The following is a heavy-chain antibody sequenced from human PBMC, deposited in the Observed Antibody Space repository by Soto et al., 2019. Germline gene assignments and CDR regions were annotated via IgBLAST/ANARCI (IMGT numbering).Heavy chain of an antibody. CDR3: ARGGGYYDILTGPRGFDP. D-gene: IGHD3-9*01. J-gene: IGHJ5*02. Sequence: GGSLRLSCAASGFTFSSYDMHWVRQVTGKGLEWVSAIGTAGDTYYPGSVKGRFTISRENAKNSLYLQMNSLKAGDTAVYYCARGGGYYDILTGPRGFDPWGQGTLVTVSS. CDR2: IGTAGDT. CDR1: GFTFSSYD. V-gene: IGHV3-13*01.